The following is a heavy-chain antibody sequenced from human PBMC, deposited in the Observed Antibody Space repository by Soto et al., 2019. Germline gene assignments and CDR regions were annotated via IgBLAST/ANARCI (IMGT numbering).Heavy chain of an antibody. CDR1: GYTFANDE. CDR2: VNPNNGDT. D-gene: IGHD3-10*01. CDR3: TKVSRKGSAIDFDY. J-gene: IGHJ4*02. V-gene: IGHV1-8*01. Sequence: QVQLVQSGAELKKPGASVKVSCKASGYTFANDEMNWVRQATGQGPEWIGWVNPNNGDTGYAQKFQGRVTLTTDISTTTAYMELTRLRSEDTAIYYCTKVSRKGSAIDFDYWGQGTLITVSS.